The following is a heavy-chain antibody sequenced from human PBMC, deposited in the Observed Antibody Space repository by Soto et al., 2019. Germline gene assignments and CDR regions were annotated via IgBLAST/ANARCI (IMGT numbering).Heavy chain of an antibody. CDR3: ASYYSPVTTGSYYYGMDV. J-gene: IGHJ6*02. D-gene: IGHD4-17*01. CDR2: IIPILGIA. Sequence: QVQLVQSGAEVKKPGSSVKVSCKASGGTFSSYTISWVRQAPGQGLEWMGRIIPILGIANYAQKFQGRVTITADKSTSTAYMELSSLRSEDTAVYYCASYYSPVTTGSYYYGMDVWGQGTTVTVSS. V-gene: IGHV1-69*02. CDR1: GGTFSSYT.